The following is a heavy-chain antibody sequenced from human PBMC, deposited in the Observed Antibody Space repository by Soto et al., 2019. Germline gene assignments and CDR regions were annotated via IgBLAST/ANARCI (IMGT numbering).Heavy chain of an antibody. V-gene: IGHV4-39*01. J-gene: IGHJ5*02. CDR3: ARLNIWSGYLFDP. D-gene: IGHD3-3*01. CDR1: GGSISSSSYY. CDR2: IYYSGST. Sequence: SETLSLTCTVSGGSISSSSYYWGWIRQPPGKGLEWIGSIYYSGSTYYNPSLKSRVTISVDTSKNQFSLKLSSVTAADTAVYYCARLNIWSGYLFDPWGQGTLVTVSS.